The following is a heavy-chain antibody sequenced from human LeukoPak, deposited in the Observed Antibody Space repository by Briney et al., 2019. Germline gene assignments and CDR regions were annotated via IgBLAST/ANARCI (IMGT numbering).Heavy chain of an antibody. D-gene: IGHD3/OR15-3a*01. V-gene: IGHV3-21*01. CDR1: GFTFSSYS. CDR2: ISSSSSYI. CDR3: ARDDGLGYFDY. J-gene: IGHJ4*02. Sequence: PGGSLRLSCAASGFTFSSYSMNWVRQAPGKGLEWVSSISSSSSYIYYADSVKGRFTISRDNAKNSLYLQTNSLRAEDTAVYYCARDDGLGYFDYWGQGTLVTVSS.